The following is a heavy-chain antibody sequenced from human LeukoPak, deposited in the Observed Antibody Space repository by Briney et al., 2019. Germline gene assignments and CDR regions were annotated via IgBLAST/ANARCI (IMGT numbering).Heavy chain of an antibody. CDR1: GFTFSTHA. V-gene: IGHV3-23*01. D-gene: IGHD6-19*01. Sequence: GGSLRLSCAASGFTFSTHAMSWVRQAPGKGLEWVSTISGSGGSIYYADPVKGQLTISRDNSKNTLYLQMSSLRAEDTAVYYCAKDRGKQWPNWYFDVWGRGTLVTVSS. J-gene: IGHJ2*01. CDR3: AKDRGKQWPNWYFDV. CDR2: ISGSGGSI.